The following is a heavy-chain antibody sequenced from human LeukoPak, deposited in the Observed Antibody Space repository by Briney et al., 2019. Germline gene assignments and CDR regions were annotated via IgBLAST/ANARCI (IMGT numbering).Heavy chain of an antibody. Sequence: SQTLSLTCTVSGGSLSPYYWTWLRQPPGKGLEWIGYIYYTGTTKYNPSLNSRLTISVETSKNQFSLKLKYVTAADTAIYYCAGQDGGAKGKIPNWARGTRFTVSP. J-gene: IGHJ1*01. CDR2: IYYTGTT. D-gene: IGHD3-16*01. CDR1: GGSLSPYY. V-gene: IGHV4-59*08. CDR3: AGQDGGAKGKIPN.